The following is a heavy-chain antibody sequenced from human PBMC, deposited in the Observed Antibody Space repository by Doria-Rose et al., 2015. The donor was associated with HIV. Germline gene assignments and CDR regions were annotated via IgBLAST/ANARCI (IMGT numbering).Heavy chain of an antibody. Sequence: LSLTCSVSGASVSSRVYYLNWIRQVPGKGLESLGYTYYTGTSDYSPSLKSRLNMAVDTSKNQFSLKLSFVTVADTAVYYCARMGSYRELDYWGQGALGIVSA. J-gene: IGHJ4*02. CDR2: TYYTGTS. CDR1: GASVSSRVYY. V-gene: IGHV4-31*03. D-gene: IGHD3-3*01. CDR3: ARMGSYRELDY.